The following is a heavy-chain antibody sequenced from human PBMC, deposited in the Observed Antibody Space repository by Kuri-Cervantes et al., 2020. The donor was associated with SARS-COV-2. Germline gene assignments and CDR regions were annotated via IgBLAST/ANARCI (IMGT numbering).Heavy chain of an antibody. CDR2: INPNSGGT. J-gene: IGHJ4*02. V-gene: IGHV1-2*06. CDR1: GYTFTGYY. D-gene: IGHD6-13*01. CDR3: ARDRPYSSIWYPDY. Sequence: ASVKVSCKASGYTFTGYYMHWVRQAPGQGLEWMGRINPNSGGTNYAQKFQGRVTMTRDTSISTAYMELSRLRSDDTAVYYCARDRPYSSIWYPDYWGQGTLVTVSS.